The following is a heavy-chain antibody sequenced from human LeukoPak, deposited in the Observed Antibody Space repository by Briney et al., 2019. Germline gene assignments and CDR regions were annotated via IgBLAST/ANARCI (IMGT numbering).Heavy chain of an antibody. D-gene: IGHD6-13*01. J-gene: IGHJ4*02. Sequence: GGSLRLSCAASGFTFSSYAMHWVRQAPGKGLEWVALILSDGSNKDYADSVKGRFTISRDNSKNTMYLQVNSLRGDDTAVYYCARDPSWIAASGIDYWGQGTLVTVSS. V-gene: IGHV3-30-3*01. CDR1: GFTFSSYA. CDR2: ILSDGSNK. CDR3: ARDPSWIAASGIDY.